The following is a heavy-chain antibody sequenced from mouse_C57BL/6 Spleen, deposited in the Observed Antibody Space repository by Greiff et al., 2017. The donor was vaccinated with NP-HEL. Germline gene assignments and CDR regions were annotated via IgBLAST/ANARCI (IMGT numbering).Heavy chain of an antibody. CDR3: ARNRGVARDYAMDY. J-gene: IGHJ4*01. CDR1: GYTFTSYW. V-gene: IGHV1-64*01. Sequence: VQLQQSGAELVKPGASVKLSCKASGYTFTSYWMHWVKQRPGQGLEWIGMIHPNSGSTNYNEKFKSKATLTVDKSSSTAYMQLSSLTSEDSAVYYCARNRGVARDYAMDYWGQGTSVTVSS. D-gene: IGHD1-1*01. CDR2: IHPNSGST.